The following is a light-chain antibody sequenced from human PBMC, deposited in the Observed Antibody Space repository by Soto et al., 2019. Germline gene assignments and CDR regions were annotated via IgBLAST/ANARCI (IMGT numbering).Light chain of an antibody. CDR2: LNSDGSH. J-gene: IGLJ3*02. CDR3: QTWSTDIRV. CDR1: SGHNSYA. V-gene: IGLV4-69*01. Sequence: QPVLTQSHSASASLGASVKLTCTLSSGHNSYAIAWHQQQPEKGPRYLMKLNSDGSHSKGDGIPDRFSGSSSGAERYLTISVLQSEDEADYYCQTWSTDIRVFGGGTQLTV.